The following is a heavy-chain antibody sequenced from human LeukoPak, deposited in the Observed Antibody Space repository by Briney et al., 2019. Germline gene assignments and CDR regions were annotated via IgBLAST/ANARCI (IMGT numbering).Heavy chain of an antibody. J-gene: IGHJ3*02. V-gene: IGHV3-23*01. CDR2: ISGSGGGT. Sequence: PGGSLRLSCTASGFTFSIYALTWVRQAPGKGLEWVSGISGSGGGTYYADSVKGRFTISRDNSKNTLYLQMNSLRAEDTAVYYCAKDRARWLQSAGLDAFDIWGQGTMVTVSS. D-gene: IGHD5-24*01. CDR1: GFTFSIYA. CDR3: AKDRARWLQSAGLDAFDI.